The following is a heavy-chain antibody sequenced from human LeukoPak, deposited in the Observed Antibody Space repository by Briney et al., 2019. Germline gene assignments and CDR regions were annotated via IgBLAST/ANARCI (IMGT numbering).Heavy chain of an antibody. CDR1: GFTFSSYA. D-gene: IGHD2-15*01. CDR2: ISGSGGST. Sequence: GGSLRLSCAASGFTFSSYAMSWVRQAPGKGLEWVSAISGSGGSTYYADSVKGRFTISRDNSKNTLCLQMNSLRAEDTAVYYCAKVGYCSGGSCYYPPSDFDYWGQGTLVTVSS. J-gene: IGHJ4*02. V-gene: IGHV3-23*01. CDR3: AKVGYCSGGSCYYPPSDFDY.